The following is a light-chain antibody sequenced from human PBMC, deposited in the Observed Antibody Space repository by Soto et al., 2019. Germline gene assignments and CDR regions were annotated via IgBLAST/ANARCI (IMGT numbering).Light chain of an antibody. V-gene: IGLV1-51*01. CDR3: GTWDSSLSAVV. CDR1: SSNIGNNY. CDR2: DNN. Sequence: QSVLTQPPSVSAAPGQKVTISCSGSSSNIGNNYGSWYQQFPGTAPKLLIYDNNKRPSGIPDRFSGSKSGTSATLGITGLQTGDEADYYCGTWDSSLSAVVFGGGTKLTVL. J-gene: IGLJ2*01.